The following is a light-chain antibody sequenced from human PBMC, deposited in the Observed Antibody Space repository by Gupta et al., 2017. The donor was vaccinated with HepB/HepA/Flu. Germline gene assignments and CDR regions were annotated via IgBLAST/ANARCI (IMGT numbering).Light chain of an antibody. J-gene: IGKJ5*01. V-gene: IGKV6D-21*02. CDR2: DTS. Sequence: ENVLTQSPDFQSVTPKEKVTISCRASQSVGISLHWYQQKPGQSPKLLIRDTSQSISGVPSRFSGSGSGTDFTLTISSLEAEDAAAYYCQQTSSFPITFGQGTRLEIK. CDR3: QQTSSFPIT. CDR1: QSVGIS.